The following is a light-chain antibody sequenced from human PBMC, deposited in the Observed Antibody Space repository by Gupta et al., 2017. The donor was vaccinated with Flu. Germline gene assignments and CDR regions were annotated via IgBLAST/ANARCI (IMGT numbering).Light chain of an antibody. V-gene: IGLV1-47*01. CDR3: AAWDDSLSGWV. Sequence: QSVMPQPPSASATPAPRVTISCSGSSSNIGSNYVYWYQQLPGTAPKLLIYRNNQRPSGVPDRFSGSKSGTSASLAISGLRSEDEADYYCAAWDDSLSGWVFGGGTKLTVL. CDR1: SSNIGSNY. J-gene: IGLJ3*02. CDR2: RNN.